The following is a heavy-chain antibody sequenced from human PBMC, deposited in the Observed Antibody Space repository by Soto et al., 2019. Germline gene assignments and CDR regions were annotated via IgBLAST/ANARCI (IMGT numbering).Heavy chain of an antibody. V-gene: IGHV1-69*08. J-gene: IGHJ4*02. Sequence: QVQLVQSGAEVKKPGSSVKVSCKASGGTFSSYTISWVRQAPGQGLEWMGRIIPILGIANYAQKFQGRVTITADKSTSPAYMELSSLRSEDTAVYYCARDYSYDILTGYYGYFDYWGQGTLVTVSS. CDR2: IIPILGIA. CDR3: ARDYSYDILTGYYGYFDY. D-gene: IGHD3-9*01. CDR1: GGTFSSYT.